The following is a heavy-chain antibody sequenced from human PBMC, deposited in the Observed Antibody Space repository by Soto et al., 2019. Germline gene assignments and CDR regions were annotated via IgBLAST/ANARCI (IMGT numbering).Heavy chain of an antibody. CDR1: RFTFSNYA. V-gene: IGHV3-23*01. CDR3: ARESAWSFDY. D-gene: IGHD1-1*01. J-gene: IGHJ4*02. CDR2: ISASGGTT. Sequence: GGSLRLSCAASRFTFSNYAMTWVRQAPGKGLEWVSLISASGGTTYYADSVKGRFTVSRDNAKNSLYLQMNSLRAEDTALYYCARESAWSFDYWGQGALVTVSS.